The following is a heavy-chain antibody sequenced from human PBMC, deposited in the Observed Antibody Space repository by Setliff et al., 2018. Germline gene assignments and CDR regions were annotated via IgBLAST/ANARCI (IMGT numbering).Heavy chain of an antibody. Sequence: GGSLRLSCAASGFTLNTYGISWVRQAPGKGLEWVTFIRSDGNKKYFGDSVKGRFPISRDNSKNTVYLQMNSLKIEDTAVYFCAKEQEITLVPGIIPDAFDLWGRGTMVTVSS. CDR1: GFTLNTYG. V-gene: IGHV3-30*02. J-gene: IGHJ3*01. CDR3: AKEQEITLVPGIIPDAFDL. CDR2: IRSDGNKK. D-gene: IGHD3-10*01.